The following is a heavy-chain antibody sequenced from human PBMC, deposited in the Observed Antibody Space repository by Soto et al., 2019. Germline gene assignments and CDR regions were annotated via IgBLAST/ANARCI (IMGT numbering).Heavy chain of an antibody. CDR2: IDPSDSYT. Sequence: GESLKISCKGSGYSFTGYWISWLRQMPGKGLEWMGRIDPSDSYTNYSPSFQGHVTISADKSISTAYLQWSSLKASDTAMYYCAGHSSGWHQGWNVWGQGTTVTVSS. D-gene: IGHD6-19*01. CDR1: GYSFTGYW. J-gene: IGHJ6*02. V-gene: IGHV5-10-1*01. CDR3: AGHSSGWHQGWNV.